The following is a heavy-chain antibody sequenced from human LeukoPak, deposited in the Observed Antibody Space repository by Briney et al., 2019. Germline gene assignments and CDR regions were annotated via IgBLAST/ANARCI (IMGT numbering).Heavy chain of an antibody. J-gene: IGHJ4*02. CDR3: ARGSYSGSYYY. D-gene: IGHD1-26*01. CDR2: IYTSGST. Sequence: SQTLSLTCTVSGGSISSGSCYWSWIRQPAGKGLEWIGRIYTSGSTNYNPSLKSRVTISVDTSKNQFSLKLSSVTAADTAVYYCARGSYSGSYYYWGQGTLVTVSS. V-gene: IGHV4-61*02. CDR1: GGSISSGSCY.